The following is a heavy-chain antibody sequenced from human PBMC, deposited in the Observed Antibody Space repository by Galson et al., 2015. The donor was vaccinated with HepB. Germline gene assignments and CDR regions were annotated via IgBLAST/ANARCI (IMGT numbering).Heavy chain of an antibody. CDR1: NDSITDGDFF. D-gene: IGHD3-22*01. J-gene: IGHJ4*02. CDR2: IHDTGNT. V-gene: IGHV4-30-4*01. Sequence: TLSLTCTVSNDSITDGDFFWSWIRQPPGKGLEWIGYIHDTGNTYYIPSLKSRVTMSIDTPRNQFSLRLSSVTAADTAVYYCARELYYDSRIDSWGQGTLVTVSS. CDR3: ARELYYDSRIDS.